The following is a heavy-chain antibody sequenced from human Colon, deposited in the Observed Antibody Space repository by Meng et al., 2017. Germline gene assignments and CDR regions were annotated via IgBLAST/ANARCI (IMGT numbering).Heavy chain of an antibody. Sequence: GESLKISCVVSGLTFNNYWMTWVRQAPGKGLEWVANIQQYGSAKYYVESVKGRFTISRDNAKNSLYLQMNVLRVEDAGVYYCAGGSGWLIEYWGQGTRVTVS. CDR1: GLTFNNYW. CDR3: AGGSGWLIEY. J-gene: IGHJ4*02. D-gene: IGHD6-19*01. V-gene: IGHV3-7*01. CDR2: IQQYGSAK.